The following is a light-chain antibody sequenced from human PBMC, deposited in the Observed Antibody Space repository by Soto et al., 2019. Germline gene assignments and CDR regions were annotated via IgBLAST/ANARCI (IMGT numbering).Light chain of an antibody. CDR2: GNT. CDR1: SSNIGAGYN. J-gene: IGLJ1*01. V-gene: IGLV1-40*01. Sequence: QSALTQPPSVSGAPGQRVTISCTGSSSNIGAGYNVYWYQQLPGTAPKLLIYGNTNRPSGVPDRFSASKSDTSASLAITGLQSEDEAFYYCQSFDSTLSGGIFGTGTKVTVL. CDR3: QSFDSTLSGGI.